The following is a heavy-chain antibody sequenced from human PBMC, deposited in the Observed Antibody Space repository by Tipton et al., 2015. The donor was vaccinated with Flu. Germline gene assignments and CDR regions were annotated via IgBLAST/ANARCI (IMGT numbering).Heavy chain of an antibody. Sequence: GLVKPSQTLSLTCAVSGGSISSGGYSWSWIRQPPGKGLQWIGNIYHSGTTYYNPSLKSRLTISVDTSKNQFSLRLSSVTAADTAVYYCARHTGDSVRGVIDYWGQGTLVTVSS. CDR2: IYHSGTT. CDR1: GGSISSGGYS. CDR3: ARHTGDSVRGVIDY. V-gene: IGHV4-30-2*03. J-gene: IGHJ4*02. D-gene: IGHD3-10*02.